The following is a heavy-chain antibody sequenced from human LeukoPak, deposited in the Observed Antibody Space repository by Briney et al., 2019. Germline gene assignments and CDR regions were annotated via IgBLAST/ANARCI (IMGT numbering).Heavy chain of an antibody. CDR1: GFPFKNFA. CDR2: INSDGSST. J-gene: IGHJ4*02. CDR3: ARGLMGY. V-gene: IGHV3-74*01. Sequence: GGSLRLSCAASGFPFKNFAMNWVRQAPGKGLVWVSRINSDGSSTSYADSVKGRFTISRDNAKNTLYLQMNSLRAEDTAVYYCARGLMGYWGQGTLVTVSS. D-gene: IGHD2-8*01.